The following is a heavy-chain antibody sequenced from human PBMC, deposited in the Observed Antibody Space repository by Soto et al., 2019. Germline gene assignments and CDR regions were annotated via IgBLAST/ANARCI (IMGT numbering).Heavy chain of an antibody. CDR1: GGTFSSYA. J-gene: IGHJ3*02. CDR2: IIPIFGTA. CDR3: ARGNDSGYSGYENAFDI. Sequence: QVLLVQSGAEVKKPGSSVKVSCKASGGTFSSYAISWVRQAPGQGLEWMGGIIPIFGTANYAQKFQGRVTITADESTSTAYMELSSLRSEDTAVYYCARGNDSGYSGYENAFDIWGQGTMVTVSS. V-gene: IGHV1-69*01. D-gene: IGHD5-12*01.